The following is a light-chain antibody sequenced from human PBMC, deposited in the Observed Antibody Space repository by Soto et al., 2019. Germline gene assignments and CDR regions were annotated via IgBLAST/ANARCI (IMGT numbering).Light chain of an antibody. J-gene: IGKJ4*01. Sequence: EIVLTQSPATLSLSPGERATLSCRASQSVSSYLAWYQQKPGQAPRLLFYDASNRATGIPARFSGSGSGTDFTLTISSLEPEDFAVYYCQQRSNWRDTFGGGTKVEIK. CDR1: QSVSSY. CDR2: DAS. V-gene: IGKV3-11*01. CDR3: QQRSNWRDT.